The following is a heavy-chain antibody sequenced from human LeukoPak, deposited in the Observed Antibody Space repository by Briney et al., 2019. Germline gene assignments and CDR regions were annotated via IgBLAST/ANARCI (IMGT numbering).Heavy chain of an antibody. CDR1: GFTFSSYE. D-gene: IGHD3-10*01. V-gene: IGHV3-48*03. J-gene: IGHJ5*02. CDR3: ARDYAYYGSGSYEQWFDP. CDR2: ISSSGSTI. Sequence: PGGSLRLSCAASGFTFSSYEMNWVRQAAGKGVGWVSYISSSGSTIYYADSVKGRFTISRDNAKNSLYLQMNSLRAEDTAVYYCARDYAYYGSGSYEQWFDPWGQGTLVTVSS.